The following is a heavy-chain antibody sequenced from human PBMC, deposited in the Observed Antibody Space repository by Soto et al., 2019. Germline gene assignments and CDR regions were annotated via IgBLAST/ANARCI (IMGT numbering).Heavy chain of an antibody. D-gene: IGHD2-15*01. Sequence: QVQLQESGPGLVKPSQTLSLTCTVSGRSISSGGYYWSWIRQPPGKGLEWIGYIYYSGSTYYNPSLQSRVTISVDKSKNQFSLKLSSVTAADTAVYYCARVGPRDCSGGSCDSDFDYWGQGTLVTVSS. CDR2: IYYSGST. CDR3: ARVGPRDCSGGSCDSDFDY. J-gene: IGHJ4*02. CDR1: GRSISSGGYY. V-gene: IGHV4-31*03.